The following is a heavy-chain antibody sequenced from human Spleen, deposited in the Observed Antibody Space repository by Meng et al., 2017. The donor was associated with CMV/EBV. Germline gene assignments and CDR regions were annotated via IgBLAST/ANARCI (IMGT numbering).Heavy chain of an antibody. J-gene: IGHJ4*02. Sequence: SETLSLTCTVSGDSIRNYYWSWIRQPPGKGLDWIAYIFYTGSTNHNPSLKSRVTISIDTSKNQFSLNLNSVTAADTAVYYCARSYRYTGYFDYWGQGMLVTVSS. CDR3: ARSYRYTGYFDY. CDR1: GDSIRNYY. CDR2: IFYTGST. V-gene: IGHV4-59*01. D-gene: IGHD5-18*01.